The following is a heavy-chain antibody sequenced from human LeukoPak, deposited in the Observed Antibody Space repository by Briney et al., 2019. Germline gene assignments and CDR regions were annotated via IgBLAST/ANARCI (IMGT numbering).Heavy chain of an antibody. CDR1: GFTFSSYS. D-gene: IGHD6-13*01. CDR3: ARVGYTGTWYSSPPFDY. J-gene: IGHJ4*02. Sequence: GGSLRLSCAASGFTFSSYSMNWVRQAPGKGLEWVSVIYSGGSTYYADSVKGRFTISRDNSKNTLYLQMNSLRAEDTAVYYCARVGYTGTWYSSPPFDYWGQGTLVTVSS. V-gene: IGHV3-53*01. CDR2: IYSGGST.